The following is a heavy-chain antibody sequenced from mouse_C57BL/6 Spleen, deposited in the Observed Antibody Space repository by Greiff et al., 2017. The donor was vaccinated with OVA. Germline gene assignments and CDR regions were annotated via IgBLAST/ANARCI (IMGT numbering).Heavy chain of an antibody. CDR3: VRGGYDGYHWYFDV. CDR2: IRSKSSNYAT. J-gene: IGHJ1*03. V-gene: IGHV10-3*01. D-gene: IGHD2-3*01. Sequence: EVNVVESGGGLVQPKGSLKLSCAASGFTFNTYAMHWVRQAPGQGLEWVARIRSKSSNYATYYADSVKDRFTISRDDSQSMLYLQMNNLKTEDTAMYYCVRGGYDGYHWYFDVWGTGTTVTVSS. CDR1: GFTFNTYA.